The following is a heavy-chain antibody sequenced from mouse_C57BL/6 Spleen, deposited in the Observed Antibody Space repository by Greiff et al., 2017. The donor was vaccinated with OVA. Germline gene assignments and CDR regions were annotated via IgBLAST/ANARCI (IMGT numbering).Heavy chain of an antibody. CDR1: GFTFSSYA. CDR3: ARDHGAY. J-gene: IGHJ3*01. CDR2: ISDGGSYT. V-gene: IGHV5-4*01. Sequence: EVHLVESGGGLVKPGGSLKLSCAASGFTFSSYAMSWVRQTPEKRLEWVATISDGGSYTYYPDNVKGRFTISRDNAKNNLYLQMSHLKSEDTAMYYCARDHGAYWGQGTLVTVSA.